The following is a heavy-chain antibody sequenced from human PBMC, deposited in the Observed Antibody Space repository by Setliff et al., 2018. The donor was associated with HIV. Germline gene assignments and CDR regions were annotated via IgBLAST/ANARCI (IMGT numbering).Heavy chain of an antibody. D-gene: IGHD3-10*01. CDR1: GDSTSTSGSY. J-gene: IGHJ4*01. CDR2: IYYTGST. Sequence: PSETLSLTCTVSGDSTSTSGSYWSWIRQHPGKGLEWIGYIYYTGSTYYNPSLQSRATISADSSNNQFSLRLSSVTAADTAVYYCAREASQGFGELPHFDYWGQGILVTVSS. CDR3: AREASQGFGELPHFDY. V-gene: IGHV4-31*02.